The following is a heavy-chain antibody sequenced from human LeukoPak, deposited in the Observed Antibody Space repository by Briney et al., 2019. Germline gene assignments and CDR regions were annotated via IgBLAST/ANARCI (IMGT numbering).Heavy chain of an antibody. D-gene: IGHD6-13*01. Sequence: SETLSLTCTVSGGSISSSSYYWGWIRQPPGKGLEWIGSIYYSGSTYYNPSLKSRVTISVDTSKNQFSLKLSSVTAADTAVYYCARHRTKSRYSSSWAPPDYKDVWGKGTTVTVSS. J-gene: IGHJ6*03. CDR3: ARHRTKSRYSSSWAPPDYKDV. CDR1: GGSISSSSYY. CDR2: IYYSGST. V-gene: IGHV4-39*01.